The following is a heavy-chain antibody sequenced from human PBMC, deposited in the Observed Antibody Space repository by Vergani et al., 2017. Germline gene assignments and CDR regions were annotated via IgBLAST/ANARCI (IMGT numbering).Heavy chain of an antibody. CDR1: GFTFSSYS. J-gene: IGHJ4*02. CDR2: ISSSSSYI. V-gene: IGHV3-21*03. Sequence: EVQLVESGGGLVKPGGSLRLSCAASGFTFSSYSMNWVRQAPGKGLEWVSSISSSSSYIYYADSVKGRFTISRDNAKNSLHLQMNSLRAEDTAVYYCARGVTMVRGVKKYFDYWGQGTLVTVSS. D-gene: IGHD3-10*01. CDR3: ARGVTMVRGVKKYFDY.